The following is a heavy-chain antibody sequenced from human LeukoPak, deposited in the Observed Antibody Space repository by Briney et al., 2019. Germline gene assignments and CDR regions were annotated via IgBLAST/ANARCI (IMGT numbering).Heavy chain of an antibody. CDR2: ISGSGRTI. CDR1: GFTFSSYA. Sequence: GGSLRLSCAASGFTFSSYAMHWVRQAPGKGLEWLSHISGSGRTIHYADSVKGRLTASRDSAKNSLYLQMNDLRAEDTAVYYCAKDLTGTYGFDFWGQGTMVTVSS. CDR3: AKDLTGTYGFDF. V-gene: IGHV3-48*03. D-gene: IGHD7-27*01. J-gene: IGHJ3*01.